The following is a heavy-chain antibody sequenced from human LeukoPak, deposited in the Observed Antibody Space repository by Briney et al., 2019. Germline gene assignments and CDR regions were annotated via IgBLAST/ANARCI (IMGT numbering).Heavy chain of an antibody. V-gene: IGHV3-53*01. D-gene: IGHD3-10*01. J-gene: IGHJ4*02. CDR1: GFTVSSNY. Sequence: GGSLRLSCAASGFTVSSNYMTWVRQAPGKGLEWVSAIYANGDIHYADSVKGRFTISRDNAKNSLYLQMNSLRAEDTAVYYCVRENSGFFYFDYWGQGILVTASS. CDR3: VRENSGFFYFDY. CDR2: IYANGDI.